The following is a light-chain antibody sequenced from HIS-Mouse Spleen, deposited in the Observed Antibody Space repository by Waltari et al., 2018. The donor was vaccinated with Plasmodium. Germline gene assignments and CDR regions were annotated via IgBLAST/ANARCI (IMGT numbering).Light chain of an antibody. CDR2: DNN. Sequence: SVLTQPPSVPPRPGLKVTFSSPASCSHIGNNLVSWYQQLQGTAPKLLIYDNNKRPSGIPDRFSGSKSGTSATLGITGLQTGDEADYYCGTWDSSLSAVVFGGGTKLTVL. V-gene: IGLV1-51*01. J-gene: IGLJ2*01. CDR1: CSHIGNNL. CDR3: GTWDSSLSAVV.